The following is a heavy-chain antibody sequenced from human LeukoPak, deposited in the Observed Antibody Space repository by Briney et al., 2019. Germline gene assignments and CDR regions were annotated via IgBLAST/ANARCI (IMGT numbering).Heavy chain of an antibody. CDR2: ISGSGGST. V-gene: IGHV3-23*01. CDR3: AKDPHKYYYDTRGYYYYFDY. J-gene: IGHJ4*02. CDR1: GFTFSSYA. Sequence: GGSLRLSCAASGFTFSSYAMSWVRQAPGKGLEWVSSISGSGGSTYYADSVQGRFTISRDNSWNTLYLQMNILRAGDTAVYYCAKDPHKYYYDTRGYYYYFDYWGQGTLVAVSS. D-gene: IGHD3-22*01.